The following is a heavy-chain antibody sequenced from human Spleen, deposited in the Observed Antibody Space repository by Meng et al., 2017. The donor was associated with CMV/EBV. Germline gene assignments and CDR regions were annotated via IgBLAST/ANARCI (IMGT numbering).Heavy chain of an antibody. CDR1: GFTFSSYS. CDR3: ARDPRLRFLEWSLDY. D-gene: IGHD3-3*01. Sequence: SGFTFSSYSRNWVRQAPGKGLEWVSSISSSSSYIYYADSVKGRFTISRDNAKNSLYLQMNSLRAEDTAVYYCARDPRLRFLEWSLDYWGQGTLVTVSS. CDR2: ISSSSSYI. J-gene: IGHJ4*02. V-gene: IGHV3-21*01.